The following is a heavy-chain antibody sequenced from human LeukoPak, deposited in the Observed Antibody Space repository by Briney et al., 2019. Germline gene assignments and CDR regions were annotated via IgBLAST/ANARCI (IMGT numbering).Heavy chain of an antibody. Sequence: GASVTVSCKAFGYTFPTSGISWVRQAPGQGLEWMGWISVYNHNTNYAQKFQGRVTVTTDTSTRTAYMELRSLRSDDTAVYYCARTNLDCKNGVCYDYWGQGTLVTVSS. J-gene: IGHJ4*02. CDR2: ISVYNHNT. CDR3: ARTNLDCKNGVCYDY. D-gene: IGHD2-8*01. V-gene: IGHV1-18*01. CDR1: GYTFPTSG.